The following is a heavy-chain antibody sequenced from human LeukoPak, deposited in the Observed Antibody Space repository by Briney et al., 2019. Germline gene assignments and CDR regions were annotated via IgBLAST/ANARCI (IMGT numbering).Heavy chain of an antibody. CDR2: VTGGGGDT. V-gene: IGHV3-23*01. CDR1: GSTFSSYS. Sequence: GGSLRLSCAASGSTFSSYSMNWVRQAPGKRLEWVSVVTGGGGDTYYADSVKGRFTISRDNSKNMLYLQMNSLRAEDAAVYYCAKAPLRSCSGAICYPFDYWGQGTLVTVSS. CDR3: AKAPLRSCSGAICYPFDY. J-gene: IGHJ4*02. D-gene: IGHD2-15*01.